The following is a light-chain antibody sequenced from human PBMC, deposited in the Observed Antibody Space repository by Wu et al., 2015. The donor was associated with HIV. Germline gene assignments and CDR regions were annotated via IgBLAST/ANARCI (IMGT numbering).Light chain of an antibody. V-gene: IGKV1-39*01. CDR2: TSS. Sequence: DIQMTQSPSSVSASVGDRVTITCRASQTINNYLNWYQQKSGKAPKLLIHTSSTLQGGVPSRFSGSGSGTDFALTISNLQTEDLATYYCHQGYSPPYTFGQGTKVEI. CDR1: QTINNY. CDR3: HQGYSPPYT. J-gene: IGKJ2*01.